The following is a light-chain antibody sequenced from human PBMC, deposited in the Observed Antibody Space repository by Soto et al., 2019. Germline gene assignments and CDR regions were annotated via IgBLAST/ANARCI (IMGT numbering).Light chain of an antibody. CDR2: DAS. J-gene: IGKJ3*01. Sequence: DIQMTQSPSSLSASVGDRVTITCQASQDISNYLNWYQQKPGKAPRLLIYDASNLETGVTSKFSGSGSGTDFNFTISSLQPEDIAAYYCQQYRNRPISTFVPGTKVDIK. CDR1: QDISNY. CDR3: QQYRNRPIST. V-gene: IGKV1-33*01.